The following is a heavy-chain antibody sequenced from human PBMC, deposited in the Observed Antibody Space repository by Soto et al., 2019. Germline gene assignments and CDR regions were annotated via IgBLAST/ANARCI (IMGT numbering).Heavy chain of an antibody. CDR1: GYTFTGYY. CDR3: ARASELDYGTNNWFDP. Sequence: ASVKVSCKASGYTFTGYYMHWVRQAPGQGLEWMGWINPNSGGTNFAQKFQGRVTMTRDTSISTAYMELSRLRSDDTAVYYCARASELDYGTNNWFDPWGQGTLVTVSS. CDR2: INPNSGGT. J-gene: IGHJ5*02. D-gene: IGHD3-10*01. V-gene: IGHV1-2*02.